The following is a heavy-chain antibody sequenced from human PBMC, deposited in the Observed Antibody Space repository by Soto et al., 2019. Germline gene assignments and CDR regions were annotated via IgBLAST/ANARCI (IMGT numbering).Heavy chain of an antibody. D-gene: IGHD4-17*01. CDR2: INHSGST. CDR1: GGSFSGYY. Sequence: SETLSLTCAVYGGSFSGYYWSWIRQPPGKGLEWIGEINHSGSTNYNPSLKSRVTISVDTSKNQFSLKLSSVTAADTAVYYCARVLSTVGSPDWGQGTMVTVSS. J-gene: IGHJ3*01. V-gene: IGHV4-34*01. CDR3: ARVLSTVGSPD.